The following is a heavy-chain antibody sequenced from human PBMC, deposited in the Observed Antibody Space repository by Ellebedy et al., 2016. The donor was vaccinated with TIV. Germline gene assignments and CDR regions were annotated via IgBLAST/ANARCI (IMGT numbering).Heavy chain of an antibody. CDR3: ASQDYYGDDGYSPFDY. D-gene: IGHD2-21*01. CDR1: GGSITGSDYY. V-gene: IGHV4-39*01. CDR2: IYYSGRT. Sequence: MPSETLSLTCIVSGGSITGSDYYWGWIRQSPGKGLEWIGSIYYSGRTYYNPSFESRLTISVDTTKNQFSLRLSSVTAADTAVYYCASQDYYGDDGYSPFDYWGQGTLVAVSS. J-gene: IGHJ4*02.